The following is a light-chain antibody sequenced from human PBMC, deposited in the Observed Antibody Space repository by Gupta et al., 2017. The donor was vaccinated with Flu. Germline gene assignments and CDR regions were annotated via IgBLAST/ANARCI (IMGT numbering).Light chain of an antibody. CDR1: QTVNTY. CDR3: QVTYGSPPEYI. CDR2: ATS. J-gene: IGKJ2*01. Sequence: DVQMTQSPSSLSASVGDRVTITCRTSQTVNTYVNWYQQKPGKAPKLLIFATSTLQIGVPSRFSTSASGTDFTLTISSLQPDDFATYYCQVTYGSPPEYIFGQGTNIQIK. V-gene: IGKV1-39*01.